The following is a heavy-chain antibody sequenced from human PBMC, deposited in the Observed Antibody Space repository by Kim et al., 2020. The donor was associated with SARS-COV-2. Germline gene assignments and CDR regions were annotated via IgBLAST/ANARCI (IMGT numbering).Heavy chain of an antibody. CDR3: AREVYYYGSGSNFDY. V-gene: IGHV3-74*01. Sequence: GGSLRLSCAASGFTFSSYWMHWVRQAPGKGLVWVSRINSDGSSTSYADSVKGRFTISRDNAKNTLYLQMNSLRAEDTAVYYCAREVYYYGSGSNFDYWGQGTLVTVSS. CDR2: INSDGSST. CDR1: GFTFSSYW. D-gene: IGHD3-10*01. J-gene: IGHJ4*02.